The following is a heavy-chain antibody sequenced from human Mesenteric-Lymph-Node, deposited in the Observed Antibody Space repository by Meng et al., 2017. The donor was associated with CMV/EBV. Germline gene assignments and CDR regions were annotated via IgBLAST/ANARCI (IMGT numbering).Heavy chain of an antibody. CDR2: INHSGSA. CDR1: GGSFIGYY. Sequence: SETLSLTCAVYGGSFIGYYWSWIRQPPGKGLEWIGEINHSGSANYNTSLKSRVTISVDTSKNQFSLKLTSVTAADTAVYYCARFGGVIIPPYLFDYWGQGTLVTVSS. V-gene: IGHV4-34*01. D-gene: IGHD3-16*01. CDR3: ARFGGVIIPPYLFDY. J-gene: IGHJ4*02.